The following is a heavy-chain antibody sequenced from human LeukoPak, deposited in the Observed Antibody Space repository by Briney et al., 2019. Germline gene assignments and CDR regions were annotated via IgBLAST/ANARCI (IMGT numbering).Heavy chain of an antibody. CDR2: INHSGST. V-gene: IGHV4-4*02. Sequence: PSETLSLTCAVSGGSISISSSNWWSWVRQPPGKGLEWIGEINHSGSTNYNPSLKSRVTISVDTSKNQFSLKLSSVTAADTAVYYCARGHDYGVAWFQHWGQGTLVTVSS. CDR1: GGSISISSSNW. J-gene: IGHJ1*01. CDR3: ARGHDYGVAWFQH. D-gene: IGHD4-17*01.